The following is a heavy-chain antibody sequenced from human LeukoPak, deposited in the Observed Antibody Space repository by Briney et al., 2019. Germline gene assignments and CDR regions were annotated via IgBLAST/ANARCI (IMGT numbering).Heavy chain of an antibody. CDR3: NRGSYYIGMDV. CDR1: GFVFSNYA. V-gene: IGHV3-23*01. J-gene: IGHJ6*02. CDR2: ISITGGRT. Sequence: PGGSLRLSCAASGFVFSNYAMSWVRQAPGKGLEWVSGISITGGRTYYADSVKGRFTISRDNSKNTLFLQMLSLRVEDTAVYYCNRGSYYIGMDVWGQGTTVTVSS. D-gene: IGHD2/OR15-2a*01.